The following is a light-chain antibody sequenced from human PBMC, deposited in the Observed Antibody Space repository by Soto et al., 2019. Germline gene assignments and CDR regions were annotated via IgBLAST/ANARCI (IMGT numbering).Light chain of an antibody. Sequence: EIVLTQSPATLSLSPGERATLSCRASQSVSSYLAWYQQKPGQAPRLLIYDASNRATGIPARFSGSGSGTDITLTISSLEHEDFAVYYCQQRSNWLTFGGGTKVEIQ. CDR3: QQRSNWLT. CDR1: QSVSSY. CDR2: DAS. J-gene: IGKJ4*01. V-gene: IGKV3-11*01.